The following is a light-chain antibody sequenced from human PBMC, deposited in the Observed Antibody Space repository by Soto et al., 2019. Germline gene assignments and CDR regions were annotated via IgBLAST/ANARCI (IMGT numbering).Light chain of an antibody. CDR3: QQLNSYPLT. CDR1: QGISTY. CDR2: AAS. Sequence: DIQLTQSPSFLSACVGDSVTITCRASQGISTYLAWYQQKPGKAPKLLIYAASTLHSGVPSRFSGSGSGTEFTLTISSLQPEDFATYYCQQLNSYPLTFAGGSKVEIK. J-gene: IGKJ4*01. V-gene: IGKV1-9*01.